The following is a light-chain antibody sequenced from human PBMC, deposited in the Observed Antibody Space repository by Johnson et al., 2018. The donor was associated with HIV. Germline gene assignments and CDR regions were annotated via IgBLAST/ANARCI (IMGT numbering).Light chain of an antibody. Sequence: QSVLTQPPSVSAAPGQKVTISCSGSSSNIGNNYVSWYQQLPGTAPKLLIYDNNKRPSGIPDLFSGSKSGTSATLGITGLQTGDEADYYCGTWDSSLIAGVFGTGTKVTVL. CDR3: GTWDSSLIAGV. CDR2: DNN. J-gene: IGLJ1*01. CDR1: SSNIGNNY. V-gene: IGLV1-51*01.